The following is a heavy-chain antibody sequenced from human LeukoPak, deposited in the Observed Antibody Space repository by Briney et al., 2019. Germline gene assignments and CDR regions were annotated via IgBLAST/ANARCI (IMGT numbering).Heavy chain of an antibody. J-gene: IGHJ3*02. CDR1: GFTLSSNY. V-gene: IGHV3-53*01. CDR2: IYSGGST. CDR3: ARGPMTTVVTQDAFDI. Sequence: PGGSLRLSCAASGFTLSSNYMSWVRQAPGKGLEWVSVIYSGGSTYYADSVKGRFTISRDNSKNTLYLQMNSLRAEDTAVYYCARGPMTTVVTQDAFDIWGQGTMVTVSS. D-gene: IGHD4-23*01.